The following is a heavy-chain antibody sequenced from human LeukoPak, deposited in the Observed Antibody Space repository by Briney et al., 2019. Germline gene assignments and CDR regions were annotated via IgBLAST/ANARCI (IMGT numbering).Heavy chain of an antibody. J-gene: IGHJ6*03. CDR2: TSFDGTTK. D-gene: IGHD2-2*01. Sequence: GGSLSLSCAASGFTFSTYAMHWVRQAPGKGLEWVAVTSFDGTTKYYADSVKGRFTVSRDNSKNTLILQMNSLRAEDTAVYYCARGSSTNCYGGNCFYYYMAVWGKGTTVTVSS. CDR1: GFTFSTYA. V-gene: IGHV3-30*04. CDR3: ARGSSTNCYGGNCFYYYMAV.